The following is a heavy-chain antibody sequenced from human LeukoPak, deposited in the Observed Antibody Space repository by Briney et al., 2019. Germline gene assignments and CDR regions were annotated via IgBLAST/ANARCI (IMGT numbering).Heavy chain of an antibody. J-gene: IGHJ4*02. V-gene: IGHV4-59*01. CDR1: DGSISSYY. CDR3: ARWGHFDTSGYFVVDY. D-gene: IGHD3-22*01. CDR2: IHYGGST. Sequence: PSETLSLTCTISDGSISSYYWNWIRQSPGKGLEWIGHIHYGGSTHYNPSLQSRVSISIDTSKKHFSLNLRSVTAVDTAVYYCARWGHFDTSGYFVVDYWGQGTLVTASS.